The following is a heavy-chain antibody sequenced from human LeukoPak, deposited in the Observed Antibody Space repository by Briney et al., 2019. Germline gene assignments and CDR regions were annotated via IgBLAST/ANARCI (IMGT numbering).Heavy chain of an antibody. V-gene: IGHV3-53*01. D-gene: IGHD2-15*01. Sequence: PGGSLRLSCAASGFTVSSSYMYWVRQAPGKGLEWVSFFYRGEITYYAESVRGRFTISRDISKNTLYLLMNSLIPEDTAVYCCAREVVSIPSYFESWGQGTRVTVSS. CDR1: GFTVSSSY. CDR3: AREVVSIPSYFES. CDR2: FYRGEIT. J-gene: IGHJ4*02.